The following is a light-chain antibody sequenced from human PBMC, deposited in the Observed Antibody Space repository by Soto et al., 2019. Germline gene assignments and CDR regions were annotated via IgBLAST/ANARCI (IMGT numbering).Light chain of an antibody. Sequence: QSALTQPPSASGSPGQSITISCTGTSSDVGAYNFVSWFQQHPGKAPKLIISEVNKRPSGVPDRFSGSKSGNTASLTVSGLRTEDEADYYCSSFAGSNNLYVFGSGTKVTVL. CDR3: SSFAGSNNLYV. V-gene: IGLV2-8*01. CDR2: EVN. CDR1: SSDVGAYNF. J-gene: IGLJ1*01.